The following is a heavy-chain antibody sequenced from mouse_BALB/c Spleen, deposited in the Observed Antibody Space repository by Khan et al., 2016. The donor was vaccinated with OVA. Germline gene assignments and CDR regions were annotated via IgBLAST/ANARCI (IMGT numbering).Heavy chain of an antibody. CDR2: IWADGST. Sequence: QIQLKQSGPGLVAPSQSLYITCNVSGFSLTNYGVHWVRQPPGKGLEWMGVIWADGSTHSNSALMSRLSISKDKSKSQIFLKMNSLQTDDTARYYCARPEDIWGQGTTLTVSS. CDR3: ARPEDI. CDR1: GFSLTNYG. V-gene: IGHV2-9*02. J-gene: IGHJ2*01. D-gene: IGHD1-3*01.